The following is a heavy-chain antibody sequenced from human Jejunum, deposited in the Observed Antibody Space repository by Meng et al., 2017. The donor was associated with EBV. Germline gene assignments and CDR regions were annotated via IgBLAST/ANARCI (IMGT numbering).Heavy chain of an antibody. CDR1: GFTFSSHT. CDR2: ITGSGGST. CDR3: AKLTRA. Sequence: EVQVVAFGGGLAQPGVSMRLSCAASGFTFSSHTRSWVRQAPGKGLEWVSAITGSGGSTSYTDSVMGRFTISRDNSKNTLYLQMNSMRAEYTAVYYCAKLTRAWGQGTLVTVSS. J-gene: IGHJ5*02. V-gene: IGHV3-23*04.